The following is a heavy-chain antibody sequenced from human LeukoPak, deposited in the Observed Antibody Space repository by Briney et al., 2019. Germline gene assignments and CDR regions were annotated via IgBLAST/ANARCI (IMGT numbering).Heavy chain of an antibody. D-gene: IGHD3-10*01. CDR3: AKNPGTMVRGVIRDY. CDR1: GFTFSSYS. CDR2: ISGSGGST. V-gene: IGHV3-23*01. J-gene: IGHJ4*02. Sequence: GSLRLSCAASGFTFSSYSMNWVRQAPGKGLEWVSAISGSGGSTYYADSVKGRFTISRDNSKNTLYLQMNSLRAEDTAVYYCAKNPGTMVRGVIRDYWGQGTLVTVSS.